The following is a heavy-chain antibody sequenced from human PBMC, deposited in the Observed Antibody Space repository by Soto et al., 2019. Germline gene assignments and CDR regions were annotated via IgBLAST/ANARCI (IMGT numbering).Heavy chain of an antibody. CDR2: IYYSGST. CDR3: ARHGTRAQNYGSGWEWFDP. J-gene: IGHJ5*02. Sequence: QVQLQESGPGLVKPSETLSLTCTVSGGSISSYYWSWIRQPPGKGLEWIGYIYYSGSTNYNPSLMSLVTISEGTSKTRFSLKLSSVTAADTAVYYCARHGTRAQNYGSGWEWFDPWGQGTLVTVSS. V-gene: IGHV4-59*08. CDR1: GGSISSYY. D-gene: IGHD3-10*01.